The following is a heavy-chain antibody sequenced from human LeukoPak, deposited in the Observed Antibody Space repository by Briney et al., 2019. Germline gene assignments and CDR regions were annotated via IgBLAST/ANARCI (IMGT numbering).Heavy chain of an antibody. CDR1: GSPLRTYG. CDR3: ARPDGGGYSSGFY. D-gene: IGHD2-15*01. CDR2: INSDGRST. Sequence: GGSLSLPCAAPGSPLRTYGMTWVRKVPGKGLLWFSRINSDGRSTSYADSVKGRFTISRDNAKNTLYLQMNSLRAEDTAVYYCARPDGGGYSSGFYWGQGTLVTVSS. J-gene: IGHJ1*01. V-gene: IGHV3-74*01.